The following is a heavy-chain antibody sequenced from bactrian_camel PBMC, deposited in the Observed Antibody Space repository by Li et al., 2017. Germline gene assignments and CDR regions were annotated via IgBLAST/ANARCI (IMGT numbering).Heavy chain of an antibody. D-gene: IGHD2*01. V-gene: IGHV3S53*01. Sequence: QLVESGGGSVQDGGSLRLSCTISGGSFGATDMGWYRQAPGNECDLVSSLTWGGTTYYDDSVKGRFTISHDNTKNTVYLQMNNLKPEDTAAYHCLTIEGGIPITTFPSCDHWGQGTQVTVS. CDR3: LTIEGGIPITTFPSCDH. J-gene: IGHJ4*01. CDR1: GGSFGATD. CDR2: LTWGGTT.